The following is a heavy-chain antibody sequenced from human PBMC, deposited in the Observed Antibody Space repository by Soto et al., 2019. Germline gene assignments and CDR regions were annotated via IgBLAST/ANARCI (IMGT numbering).Heavy chain of an antibody. CDR1: GFTFSSYW. V-gene: IGHV3-7*01. CDR3: ARDGYSSSWYRGRYYYYGMDV. D-gene: IGHD6-13*01. J-gene: IGHJ6*02. Sequence: GGSLRLSCAASGFTFSSYWMSRVRQAPGKGLEWVANIKQDGSEKYYVDSVKGRFTISRDNAKNSLYLQMNSLRAEDTAVYYCARDGYSSSWYRGRYYYYGMDVWGQGTTVTVSS. CDR2: IKQDGSEK.